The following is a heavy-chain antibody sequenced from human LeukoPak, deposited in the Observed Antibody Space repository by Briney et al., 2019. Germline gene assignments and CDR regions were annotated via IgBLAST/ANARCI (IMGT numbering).Heavy chain of an antibody. CDR3: ASEQLYYYYYMGV. V-gene: IGHV3-30*02. J-gene: IGHJ6*03. Sequence: HSGGSLRLSCAASGFPFSSYAMHWVRQAPGKGLEWVAFIRHDGSNKYHSNSVQGRFTISRDNSRNTLYLQLNSLRPEDTAVYYCASEQLYYYYYMGVWGKGTTVTVSS. CDR2: IRHDGSNK. D-gene: IGHD2-2*01. CDR1: GFPFSSYA.